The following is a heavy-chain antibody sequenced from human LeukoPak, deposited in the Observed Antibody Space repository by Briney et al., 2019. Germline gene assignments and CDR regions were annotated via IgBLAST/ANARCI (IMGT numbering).Heavy chain of an antibody. CDR1: GGSIGDYY. CDR2: INHSGST. Sequence: SETLSLTCTVSGGSIGDYYWSWIREPPGKGLEWIGEINHSGSTNYNPSLKSRVTISVDTSKNQFSLKLSSVTAADTAVYYCARVGDYGDYASYWGQGTLVTVSS. V-gene: IGHV4-34*01. CDR3: ARVGDYGDYASY. J-gene: IGHJ4*02. D-gene: IGHD4-17*01.